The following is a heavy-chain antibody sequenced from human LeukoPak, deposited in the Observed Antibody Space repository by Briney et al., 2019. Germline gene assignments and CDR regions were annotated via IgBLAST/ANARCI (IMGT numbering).Heavy chain of an antibody. D-gene: IGHD2-15*01. CDR3: ARHECSGGSCHFDY. CDR2: IYYSGST. V-gene: IGHV4-59*08. Sequence: PSETLSLTCIVSGGSISSDYWSWIRQPPGKGLEWIGYIYYSGSTNYNPSLKSRVSISVDTSKKQFSLEVNSVTAADTAVYYCARHECSGGSCHFDYWGQGTLVTVSS. CDR1: GGSISSDY. J-gene: IGHJ4*02.